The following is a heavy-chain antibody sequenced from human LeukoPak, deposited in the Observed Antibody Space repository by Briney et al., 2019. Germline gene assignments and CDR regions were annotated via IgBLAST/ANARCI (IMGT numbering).Heavy chain of an antibody. V-gene: IGHV4-59*12. J-gene: IGHJ5*02. D-gene: IGHD6-13*01. CDR1: GGSFSGYY. CDR2: IHDSGST. Sequence: SETLSLTCAVSGGSFSGYYWSWIRQPPGKGLEWIAYIHDSGSTYNNPSLKTRLSISIDTSKNQFSLKLNSVSAADTAVYYCARVVAAAGNNWFDPWGQGTLVTVSS. CDR3: ARVVAAAGNNWFDP.